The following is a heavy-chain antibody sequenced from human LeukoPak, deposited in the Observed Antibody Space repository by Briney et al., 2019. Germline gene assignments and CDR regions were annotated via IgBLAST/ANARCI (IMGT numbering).Heavy chain of an antibody. Sequence: GRSLRLSCAASGFTFDDYAMHWVRQVPGKGLEGVSGICWNSGSIGYADSVKGRFTISRDNAKNSLYLHMNSLSAEDTALYYGAKGKKITVAGLFDCWGQGTLVTVSS. V-gene: IGHV3-9*01. CDR1: GFTFDDYA. D-gene: IGHD6-19*01. CDR2: ICWNSGSI. J-gene: IGHJ4*02. CDR3: AKGKKITVAGLFDC.